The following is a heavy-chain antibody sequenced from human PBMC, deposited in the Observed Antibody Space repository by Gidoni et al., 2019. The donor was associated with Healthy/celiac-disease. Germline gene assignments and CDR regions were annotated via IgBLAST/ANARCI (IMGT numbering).Heavy chain of an antibody. Sequence: QVQLQESGPGLVKPSETLSLTCTVSGGSVSSGSYYWSWFRQPPGKGLEWIGYIHYSGSTNYNPSLKSRVTISVDTSKNQFSLKLSSVTAADTAVYYCARTFLQRHDKPFDYWGQGTLVTVSS. CDR2: IHYSGST. D-gene: IGHD3-16*01. CDR3: ARTFLQRHDKPFDY. CDR1: GGSVSSGSYY. J-gene: IGHJ4*02. V-gene: IGHV4-61*01.